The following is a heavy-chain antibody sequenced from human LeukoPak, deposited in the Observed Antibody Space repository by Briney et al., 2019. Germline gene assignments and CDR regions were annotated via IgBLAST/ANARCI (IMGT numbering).Heavy chain of an antibody. CDR2: INAGNGNT. V-gene: IGHV1-3*01. J-gene: IGHJ1*01. CDR3: TRGGPVAGTHKYFHH. Sequence: ASVKVSCKASGYTFTSYAMHWVRQAPGQRLEWMGWINAGNGNTKYSQKFQGRVTITRDTSASTANMELSSLRTEDTAVYYCTRGGPVAGTHKYFHHWGQGALVTVSS. D-gene: IGHD6-19*01. CDR1: GYTFTSYA.